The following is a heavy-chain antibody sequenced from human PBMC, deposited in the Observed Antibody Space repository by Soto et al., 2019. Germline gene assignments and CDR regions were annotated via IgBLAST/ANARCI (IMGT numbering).Heavy chain of an antibody. CDR1: GCSFTSYW. J-gene: IGHJ6*02. Sequence: RGECLKISCKGSGCSFTSYWIGWVRQMPGKGLEWMGIIYPGDSDTRYSPSFQGQVTISADKSISTAYLQWSSLKASDTAMYYCARPREAGKYYYGVDVWGQGTTVTVTS. CDR2: IYPGDSDT. V-gene: IGHV5-51*01. D-gene: IGHD6-19*01. CDR3: ARPREAGKYYYGVDV.